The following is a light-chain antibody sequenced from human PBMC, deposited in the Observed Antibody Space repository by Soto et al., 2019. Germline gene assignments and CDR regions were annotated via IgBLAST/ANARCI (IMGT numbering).Light chain of an antibody. CDR2: AVS. V-gene: IGKV1-9*01. CDR1: HDVHNY. CDR3: QQVYTYPIT. J-gene: IGKJ5*01. Sequence: DIQLTQSPSFLSASVGDRVTITCRASHDVHNYLAWYQQKPGKAPKFLIYAVSTLRSGVPSRFSGSGSGTEFTLAISSLQPEDVATYYCQQVYTYPITFGQGTRLEIK.